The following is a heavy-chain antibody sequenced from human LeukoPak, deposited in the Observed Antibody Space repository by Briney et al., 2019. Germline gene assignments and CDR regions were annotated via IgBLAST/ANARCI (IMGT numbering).Heavy chain of an antibody. CDR2: IHYSGST. CDR1: GYSISSAYY. Sequence: SETLSLTCSVSGYSISSAYYWGWIRQPPGKGLEWIATIHYSGSTYYNPSLKSRVTISLDTSKNQFSLKLNSVTAADTAVYYCARTTEGGYTYDYFYYYYMDVWGKGTTVTISS. D-gene: IGHD5-18*01. CDR3: ARTTEGGYTYDYFYYYYMDV. J-gene: IGHJ6*03. V-gene: IGHV4-38-2*02.